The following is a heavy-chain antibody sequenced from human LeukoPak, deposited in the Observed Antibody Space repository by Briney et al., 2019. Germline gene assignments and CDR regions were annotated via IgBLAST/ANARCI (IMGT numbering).Heavy chain of an antibody. CDR3: ARDGYASTWYVFDY. V-gene: IGHV6-1*01. J-gene: IGHJ4*02. CDR1: GDSVSSSSAA. Sequence: SQTLSLTCAISGDSVSSSSAAWNWVRQSPSRGLEWLGRTYFRSKWYNDYAVFVESRININADTSKNQFSLQLNSVTPEDSAVYYCARDGYASTWYVFDYWGQGTLVTVSS. D-gene: IGHD6-13*01. CDR2: TYFRSKWYN.